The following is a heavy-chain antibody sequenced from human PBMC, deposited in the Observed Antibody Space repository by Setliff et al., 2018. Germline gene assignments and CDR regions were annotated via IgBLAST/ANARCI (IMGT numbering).Heavy chain of an antibody. CDR3: ARRETYYNFWSGYYAC. CDR1: GGSISSSSYY. CDR2: IYYSGST. Sequence: PSETLSLTCTVSGGSISSSSYYWGWIRQPPGKGLEWIGSIYYSGSTYYNPSLKSRVTISVDTSKNQFSQKLSPVTAADTAVYYCARRETYYNFWSGYYACWGQGTLVTVSS. D-gene: IGHD3-3*01. V-gene: IGHV4-39*07. J-gene: IGHJ4*02.